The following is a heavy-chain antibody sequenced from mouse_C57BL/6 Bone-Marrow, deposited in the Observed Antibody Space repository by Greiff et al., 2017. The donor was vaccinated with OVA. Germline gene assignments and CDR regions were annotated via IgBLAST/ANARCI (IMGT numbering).Heavy chain of an antibody. CDR1: GFTFSDAW. D-gene: IGHD3-2*02. CDR2: IRNKGNSHAT. CDR3: TLRLGDY. V-gene: IGHV6-6*01. J-gene: IGHJ2*01. Sequence: EVKVEESGGGLVQPGGSMKLSCAASGFTFSDAWMDWVRQSPEKGLEWVAEIRNKGNSHATYYAVSGKGRFTISRDDSKSSFDQQMNNLRAEDTGIYYFTLRLGDYWGQGTTLTVSS.